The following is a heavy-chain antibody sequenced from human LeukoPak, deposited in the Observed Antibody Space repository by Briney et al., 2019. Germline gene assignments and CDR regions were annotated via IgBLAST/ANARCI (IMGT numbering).Heavy chain of an antibody. CDR2: ISYDGSNE. V-gene: IGHV3-30*18. CDR3: AKNPSGVDIAATEP. J-gene: IGHJ5*02. Sequence: GGSLRLSCAASGFTFSTNGMHWVRQAPGRGLDWVAFISYDGSNEYYADSVKGRFTISRDNSKNTLYLQMNSLRPEDTAVYYCAKNPSGVDIAATEPWGQGTLVTVPS. CDR1: GFTFSTNG. D-gene: IGHD6-13*01.